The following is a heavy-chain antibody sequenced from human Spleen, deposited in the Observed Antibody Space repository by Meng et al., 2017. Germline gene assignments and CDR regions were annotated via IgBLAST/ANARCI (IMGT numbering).Heavy chain of an antibody. CDR1: GGSISSGSYY. D-gene: IGHD3-10*01. J-gene: IGHJ3*02. V-gene: IGHV4-61*02. Sequence: SETLSLTCTVSGGSISSGSYYWSWIRQPAGKGLEWIGRIYTSGSTNYNPSLKSRVTISVDTSKNQFSLKLSSVTAADTAVYYCASSLYGSGLSSAFDIWGQGTMVTVSS. CDR3: ASSLYGSGLSSAFDI. CDR2: IYTSGST.